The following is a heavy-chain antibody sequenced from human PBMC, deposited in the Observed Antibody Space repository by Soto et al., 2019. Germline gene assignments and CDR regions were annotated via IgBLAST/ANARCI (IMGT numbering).Heavy chain of an antibody. J-gene: IGHJ3*02. Sequence: SVKVSCKASGFTVSSSSVQWMRQARGQRLEWLGWIVFGSGDTKYAQRLQDRLTITRDMSTDTAYLELSSLRSEDTAVYYCARDWETMIVVRRSQRPGAFDIWG. CDR3: ARDWETMIVVRRSQRPGAFDI. CDR1: GFTVSSSS. CDR2: IVFGSGDT. D-gene: IGHD3-22*01. V-gene: IGHV1-58*01.